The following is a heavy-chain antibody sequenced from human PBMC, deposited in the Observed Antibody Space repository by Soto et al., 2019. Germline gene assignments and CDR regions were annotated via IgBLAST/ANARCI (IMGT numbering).Heavy chain of an antibody. CDR1: GFTFSSYG. CDR2: IWYDGCDK. CDR3: ESEGVSVVTATQRYWYFDL. D-gene: IGHD2-21*02. Sequence: QVQLVESGGGVVQPGRSLRLSCAASGFTFSSYGMHWVCKAPGKGLEWVAVIWYDGCDKYYGASVKGRFTISRDNSKNAMYMQMNSRMAGDMAVYYCESEGVSVVTATQRYWYFDLWGRGTLVTVSS. J-gene: IGHJ2*01. V-gene: IGHV3-33*01.